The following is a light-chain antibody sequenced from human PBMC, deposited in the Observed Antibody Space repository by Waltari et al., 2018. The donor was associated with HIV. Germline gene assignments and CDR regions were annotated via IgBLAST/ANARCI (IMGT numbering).Light chain of an antibody. CDR1: QAVSSSY. CDR2: GAS. CDR3: QQYGGSPQYT. J-gene: IGKJ2*01. Sequence: EIVLTQSPGTLSLSPGERATLSCRASQAVSSSYLACYQQKPGQAPSLVIYGASSRATGIPDRFSGSGSATDFTLTISRLEPEDFAVYYCQQYGGSPQYTFGQGTKLEIK. V-gene: IGKV3-20*01.